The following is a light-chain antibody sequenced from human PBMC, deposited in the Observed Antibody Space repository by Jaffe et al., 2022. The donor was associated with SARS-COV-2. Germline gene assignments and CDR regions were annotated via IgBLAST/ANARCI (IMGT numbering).Light chain of an antibody. CDR2: TTN. CDR3: LLYVGSGIWV. V-gene: IGLV8-61*01. Sequence: QTVVTQEPSFSVSPGGTVTLTCGLSSGSVSTNHYPSWYQQTPGQAPRTLIYTTNTRSSGVPDRFSGSILGNKAALTITGAQAVDESDYYCLLYVGSGIWVFGGGTKLAVL. J-gene: IGLJ3*02. CDR1: SGSVSTNHY.